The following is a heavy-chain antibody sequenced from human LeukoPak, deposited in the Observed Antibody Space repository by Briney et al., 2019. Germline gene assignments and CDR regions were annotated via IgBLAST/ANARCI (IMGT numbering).Heavy chain of an antibody. Sequence: GGSLRLSCAASGFTFDDYAMHWVRQAPGKGLEWVSLISGDGGSTYYADSVKGRFTIPRDNSKNSLYLQMNSLRTEDTALYSCAKVSSWSYYYGMDVWGQGTTVTVSS. CDR2: ISGDGGST. J-gene: IGHJ6*02. D-gene: IGHD6-13*01. CDR1: GFTFDDYA. V-gene: IGHV3-43*02. CDR3: AKVSSWSYYYGMDV.